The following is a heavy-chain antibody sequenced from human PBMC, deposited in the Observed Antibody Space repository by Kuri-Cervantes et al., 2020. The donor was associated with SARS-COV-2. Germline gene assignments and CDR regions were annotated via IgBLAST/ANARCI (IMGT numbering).Heavy chain of an antibody. V-gene: IGHV6-1*01. CDR1: GDSVSSDSAA. Sequence: SQTLSLTCAFSGDSVSSDSAAWNWIRQSPSRGLEWLGGTYYRSKWYNDYAVSVKSRITINPDTSKNQFSLQLNSVTPEDTAVYYCARDPETSWYFDLWGRGTPVTVSS. CDR3: ARDPETSWYFDL. J-gene: IGHJ2*01. D-gene: IGHD1-7*01. CDR2: TYYRSKWYN.